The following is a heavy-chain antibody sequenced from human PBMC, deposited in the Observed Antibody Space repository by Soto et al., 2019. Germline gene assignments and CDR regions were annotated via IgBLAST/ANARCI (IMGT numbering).Heavy chain of an antibody. CDR3: AREQYIVGATIGAFDI. CDR1: GGTFSSSA. Sequence: ASVKVSCKXSGGTFSSSAISWVRQDPGQGLEWMGGIIPIFGTANYAQKFQGRVTITADESTSTAYMELSSLRSEDTAVYYCAREQYIVGATIGAFDIWGQGTMVTVSS. V-gene: IGHV1-69*13. D-gene: IGHD1-26*01. CDR2: IIPIFGTA. J-gene: IGHJ3*02.